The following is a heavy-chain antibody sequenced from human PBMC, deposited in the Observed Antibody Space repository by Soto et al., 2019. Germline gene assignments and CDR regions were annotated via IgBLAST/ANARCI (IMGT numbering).Heavy chain of an antibody. V-gene: IGHV3-11*01. CDR2: VSSSGTPM. CDR1: GFTFSDYD. J-gene: IGHJ4*02. D-gene: IGHD6-6*01. CDR3: EGMGPGAARPSD. Sequence: QVQLAESGGGLVEPGGYLRISCAASGFTFSDYDMSWIRQSPGKGLEWVSFVSSSGTPMYFAYSVKGRFTISRDNAKNSLYIQMDSLRAEGPAVYSCEGMGPGAARPSDWGKGTMVTVSS.